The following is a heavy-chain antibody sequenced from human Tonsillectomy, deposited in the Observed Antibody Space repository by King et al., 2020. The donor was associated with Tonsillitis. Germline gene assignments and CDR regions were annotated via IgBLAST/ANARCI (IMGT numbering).Heavy chain of an antibody. D-gene: IGHD6-19*01. CDR3: AGYGYSGWNVDY. J-gene: IGHJ4*02. V-gene: IGHV3-7*01. CDR1: GFTFRSYW. CDR2: IHQEGSAK. Sequence: VQLVESGGGSVHPGGSLRLSCAASGFTFRSYWMTWVRQAPGKGLEWVANIHQEGSAKYYVDSVRGRFTISRDNAENSLYLQMNSLKAEDTGLYYCAGYGYSGWNVDYWGQGTLVTVSS.